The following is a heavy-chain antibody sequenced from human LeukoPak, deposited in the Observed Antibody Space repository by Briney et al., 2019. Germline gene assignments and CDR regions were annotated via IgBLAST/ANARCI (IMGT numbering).Heavy chain of an antibody. D-gene: IGHD3-22*01. CDR2: IYPGDSET. J-gene: IGHJ5*02. Sequence: GESLNISCKGSGYSFTSYWIGWVRQMPGKGLEWMGIIYPGDSETRYSPSFQGQVTISADKSISTAYLQWSSLKASDTAMYYCARHQSIVVAENWFDPWGQGTLVTVSS. V-gene: IGHV5-51*01. CDR3: ARHQSIVVAENWFDP. CDR1: GYSFTSYW.